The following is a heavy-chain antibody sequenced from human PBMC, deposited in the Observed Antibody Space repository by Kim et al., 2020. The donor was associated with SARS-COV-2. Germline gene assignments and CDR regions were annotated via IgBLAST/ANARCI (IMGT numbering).Heavy chain of an antibody. D-gene: IGHD1-1*01. CDR1: GYTFSGYH. CDR2: INPSTGGT. V-gene: IGHV1-2*02. J-gene: IGHJ4*02. CDR3: ARMSTTGGWYFDS. Sequence: ASVKVSCKASGYTFSGYHIQWVRQAPGQGLECLGWINPSTGGTNYAQRFEGRVTMTRDTSISTAYLDPSGLTSDDTAVYYCARMSTTGGWYFDSWGQGTLVNVSS.